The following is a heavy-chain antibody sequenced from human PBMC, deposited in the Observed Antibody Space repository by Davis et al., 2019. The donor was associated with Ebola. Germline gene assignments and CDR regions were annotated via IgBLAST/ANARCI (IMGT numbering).Heavy chain of an antibody. CDR1: GFTFSDYY. D-gene: IGHD3-10*01. CDR2: ISSSGSTI. CDR3: AGETYYYYYGMDV. J-gene: IGHJ6*02. V-gene: IGHV3-11*04. Sequence: GGSLRLSCAASGFTFSDYYMSWIRQAPGKGLEWVSHISSSGSTIYYADSVKGRFTISRDNAKNTLYLQMNSLRAEDTAVYYCAGETYYYYYGMDVWGQGTTVTVSS.